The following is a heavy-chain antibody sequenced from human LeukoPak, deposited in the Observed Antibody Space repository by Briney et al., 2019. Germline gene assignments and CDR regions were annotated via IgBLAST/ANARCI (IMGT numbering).Heavy chain of an antibody. CDR1: GFTFYDYA. V-gene: IGHV3-9*01. CDR2: ISWNSGSI. CDR3: AKDQGSSSSHFDY. J-gene: IGHJ4*02. D-gene: IGHD6-6*01. Sequence: SGRSLRLSCSASGFTFYDYAMHWVRQAPGKGLEWVSGISWNSGSIGYADSVKGRFTISRDNAKNSLYLQMNSLRAEDTALYYCAKDQGSSSSHFDYWGQGTLVTVSS.